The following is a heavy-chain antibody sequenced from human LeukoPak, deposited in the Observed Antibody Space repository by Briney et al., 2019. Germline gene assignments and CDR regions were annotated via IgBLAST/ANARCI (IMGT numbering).Heavy chain of an antibody. V-gene: IGHV4-61*02. J-gene: IGHJ4*02. Sequence: SQTLSLTCTVSGGSISRGSYDWSWIRQPAGKGLEWIGRIYTSGSTNYNPSLKSRVTISVSTSKNQFSLKLSSETAADTAVYYCARVDSSGYYYNDYWGQGTLVTVSS. CDR3: ARVDSSGYYYNDY. D-gene: IGHD3-22*01. CDR2: IYTSGST. CDR1: GGSISRGSYD.